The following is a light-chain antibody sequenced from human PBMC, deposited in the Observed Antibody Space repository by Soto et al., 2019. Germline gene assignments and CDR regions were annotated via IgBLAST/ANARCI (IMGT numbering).Light chain of an antibody. Sequence: EIVMMQSPATLSASPGERATLSCRASQSVSSNLAWYQQKPGQAPRLLIYGASTRATGIPARFSGSGSGTEFTLTISSLQSEDFAVYYCQEYNNGPLTFGGGTKV. CDR3: QEYNNGPLT. CDR1: QSVSSN. V-gene: IGKV3-15*01. CDR2: GAS. J-gene: IGKJ4*01.